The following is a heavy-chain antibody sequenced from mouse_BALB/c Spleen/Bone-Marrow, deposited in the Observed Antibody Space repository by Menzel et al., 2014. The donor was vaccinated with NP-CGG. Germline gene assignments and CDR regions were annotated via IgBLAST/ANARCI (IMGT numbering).Heavy chain of an antibody. CDR1: GDSITTDY. CDR2: ISYSGIT. CDR3: ARTYYYGSSSFKY. J-gene: IGHJ3*01. V-gene: IGHV3-8*02. D-gene: IGHD1-1*01. Sequence: EVKLVESGPSLVKPSQTLSLPCSVTGDSITTDYWNWIRKFPGDKLEYLGYISYSGITYYNPSLKSRISITRDTSKNQYYLQLNSVTTEDTATYYCARTYYYGSSSFKYLGQGTLVAVSA.